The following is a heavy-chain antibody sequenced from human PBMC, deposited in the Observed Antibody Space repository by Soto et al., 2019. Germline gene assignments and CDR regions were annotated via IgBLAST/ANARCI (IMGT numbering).Heavy chain of an antibody. J-gene: IGHJ4*02. V-gene: IGHV1-69*02. D-gene: IGHD5-18*01. Sequence: QVQLVQSGAEVKKPGSSVKVSCKASGGTFSSYTISWVRQAPGQGLEWMGRIIPILGIANYAQKFQGRVTITADKSTSTAYRELSSLRSEDTAVYYCARGADGGTAMVKDYWGQGTLVTVSS. CDR1: GGTFSSYT. CDR3: ARGADGGTAMVKDY. CDR2: IIPILGIA.